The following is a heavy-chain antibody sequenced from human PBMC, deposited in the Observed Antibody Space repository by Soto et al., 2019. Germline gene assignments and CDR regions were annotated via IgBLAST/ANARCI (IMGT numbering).Heavy chain of an antibody. CDR2: ISWDGGST. Sequence: PGGSLRLSCAASGFTFDDYTMHWVRQAPGKGLEWVSLISWDGGSTYYADSVKGRFTISRDNSKNSLYLQMNSLRTEDTALYYCAKDREGYGSEAFDSWGQGTMVTVSS. CDR3: AKDREGYGSEAFDS. D-gene: IGHD3-10*01. CDR1: GFTFDDYT. J-gene: IGHJ3*02. V-gene: IGHV3-43*01.